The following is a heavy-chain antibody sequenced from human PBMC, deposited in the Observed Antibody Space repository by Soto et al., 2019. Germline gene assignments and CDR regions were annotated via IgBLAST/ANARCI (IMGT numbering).Heavy chain of an antibody. J-gene: IGHJ4*02. CDR1: GFTYSSYG. Sequence: QVQLVESGGGVVQPGRSLRLSCAVSGFTYSSYGMHWVRQAPGKGLEWVAVIWYDGSNKYYADYVKGRFIISRDDSNNTLSLQMNRLRAEDTAVYYCARDSAWLFDSWGQGTLVTVSS. V-gene: IGHV3-33*01. D-gene: IGHD5-12*01. CDR3: ARDSAWLFDS. CDR2: IWYDGSNK.